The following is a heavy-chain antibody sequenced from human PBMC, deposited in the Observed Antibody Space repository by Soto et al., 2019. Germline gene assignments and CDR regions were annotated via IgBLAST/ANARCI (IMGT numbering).Heavy chain of an antibody. J-gene: IGHJ3*02. D-gene: IGHD6-19*01. CDR2: INWRGSST. CDR1: GFTFEDHG. Sequence: EVQLVESGGGVVRPGGSLRLSCVASGFTFEDHGMTWVRQVPGKGLVWVAEINWRGSSTSYADSVKGRFTISRDNAKNSLYLQMNSLRAEDTALYFCARDGGVAVAVDASDIWGQGTMVTVSS. CDR3: ARDGGVAVAVDASDI. V-gene: IGHV3-20*04.